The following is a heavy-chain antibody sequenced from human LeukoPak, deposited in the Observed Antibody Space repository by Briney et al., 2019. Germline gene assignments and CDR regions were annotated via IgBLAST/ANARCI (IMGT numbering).Heavy chain of an antibody. J-gene: IGHJ4*02. CDR3: ASTGNWDDLGVDF. CDR1: NYSISGSNW. CDR2: IYYSGAT. V-gene: IGHV4-28*01. Sequence: PSETLSLTCTVSNYSISGSNWWGWIRQPPGKGLEWIAYIYYSGATYYDTLFRSRATVSVDVSENHFALKLTSVTAVDTAVYYCASTGNWDDLGVDFWGQGIPVTVSS. D-gene: IGHD1-1*01.